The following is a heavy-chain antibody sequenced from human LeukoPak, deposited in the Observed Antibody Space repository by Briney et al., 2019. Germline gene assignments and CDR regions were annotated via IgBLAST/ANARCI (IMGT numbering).Heavy chain of an antibody. CDR1: GGSISNYY. V-gene: IGHV4-59*01. J-gene: IGHJ4*02. Sequence: NPSETLSLTCTVSGGSISNYYWSWIRQPPGKGLEWIGYVYYSGSTNYNPSLKSRVTISVDTSKNQFSLKLSSVTAADTAVYYCARDLGGIAVAGYFDYWGQGTLVTVSS. CDR2: VYYSGST. CDR3: ARDLGGIAVAGYFDY. D-gene: IGHD6-19*01.